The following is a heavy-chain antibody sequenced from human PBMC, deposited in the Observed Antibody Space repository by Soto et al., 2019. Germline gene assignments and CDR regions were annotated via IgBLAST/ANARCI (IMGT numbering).Heavy chain of an antibody. D-gene: IGHD3-10*01. CDR3: ARTYYYGSGSYPRFDP. CDR2: INRSGGST. J-gene: IGHJ5*02. V-gene: IGHV3-23*01. Sequence: EVQLLESGGGLVQPGGSLRLSCAASGFTFSNYAMSWVRQAPGKGLEWVSTINRSGGSTFYADSVEGRFTVSRDNSKNTLDLQMNSLRAEDTALYYCARTYYYGSGSYPRFDPWGQGTLVTVSS. CDR1: GFTFSNYA.